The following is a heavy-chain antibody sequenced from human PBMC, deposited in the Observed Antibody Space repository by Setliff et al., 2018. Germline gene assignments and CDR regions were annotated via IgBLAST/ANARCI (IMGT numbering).Heavy chain of an antibody. CDR1: GFTFSGYS. CDR2: ISGSSHII. CDR3: VRDLHWGFDY. Sequence: SGGSLRLSCAASGFTFSGYSMNWVRQAPGKGLEWVSYISGSSHIISYADSVKSRFTISRDNVKNSLFLQMNSLRAEDTAVYYCVRDLHWGFDYWGLGTLVTVSS. J-gene: IGHJ4*02. V-gene: IGHV3-48*01. D-gene: IGHD7-27*01.